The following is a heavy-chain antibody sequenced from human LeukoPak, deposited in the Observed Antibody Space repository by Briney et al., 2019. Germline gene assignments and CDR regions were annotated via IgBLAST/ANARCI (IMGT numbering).Heavy chain of an antibody. CDR1: GFTFSSYS. D-gene: IGHD3-22*01. V-gene: IGHV3-21*01. J-gene: IGHJ4*02. CDR2: ISSSSSYI. Sequence: KSGGSLRLSCAASGFTFSSYSMSWVRQAPGKGLEWVSSISSSSSYIYYADSVKGRFTISRDNAKNSLYLQMNSLRAEDTAVYYCARMRGLYYDSSGYYDYFDYWGQGTLVTVSS. CDR3: ARMRGLYYDSSGYYDYFDY.